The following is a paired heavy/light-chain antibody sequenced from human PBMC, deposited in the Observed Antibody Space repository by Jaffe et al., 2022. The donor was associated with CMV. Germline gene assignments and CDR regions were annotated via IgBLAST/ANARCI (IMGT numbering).Heavy chain of an antibody. CDR3: ANRGNSGSDAPFDI. CDR1: GGSIAGDGYY. V-gene: IGHV4-31*03. Sequence: QVQLQESGPGLVKPSQTLSLTCTVSGGSIAGDGYYCSWIRQHPGKGLEWIGYIYYSGTTYYNPSLKSRVTISVDTSKNQFSLKLSSVTVADTAVYYCANRGNSGSDAPFDIWGQGTVVTVSS. D-gene: IGHD3-16*01. J-gene: IGHJ3*02. CDR2: IYYSGTT.
Light chain of an antibody. CDR2: YDT. Sequence: SYVLTQPPSVSVAPGMTARITCGGNSIGTKSVHWYQQKPGQAPVLVIYYDTDRPSGIPERFSGSNSGNTATLTISRVEAGDEADYYCQVWDSRSDHYVFGTGTKVTVL. CDR3: QVWDSRSDHYV. CDR1: SIGTKS. V-gene: IGLV3-21*04. J-gene: IGLJ1*01.